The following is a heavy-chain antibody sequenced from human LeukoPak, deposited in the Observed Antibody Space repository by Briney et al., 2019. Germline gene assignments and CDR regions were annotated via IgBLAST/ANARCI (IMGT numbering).Heavy chain of an antibody. Sequence: ASVKVSCKASGYTFTSYGISWVRQAPGQGLEWMGWINAGNGNTKYSQKFQGRVTITRDTSASTAYMELSSLRSEDTAVYYCAREDPAMDYWGQGTLVTVSS. J-gene: IGHJ4*02. CDR2: INAGNGNT. V-gene: IGHV1-3*01. D-gene: IGHD5-18*01. CDR1: GYTFTSYG. CDR3: AREDPAMDY.